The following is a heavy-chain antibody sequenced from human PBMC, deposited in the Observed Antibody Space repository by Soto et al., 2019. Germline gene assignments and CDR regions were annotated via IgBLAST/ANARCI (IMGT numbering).Heavy chain of an antibody. V-gene: IGHV3-30-3*01. CDR1: GFTFSSYA. D-gene: IGHD6-6*01. CDR3: ATLYSSSPNAFDI. Sequence: GGSLRLSCAASGFTFSSYAMHWVRQAPGKGLEWVAVISYDGSNKYYADSVKGRFTISRDNSKNTLYLQMNSLRAEDTAVYYCATLYSSSPNAFDIWGQGTMVTVSS. J-gene: IGHJ3*02. CDR2: ISYDGSNK.